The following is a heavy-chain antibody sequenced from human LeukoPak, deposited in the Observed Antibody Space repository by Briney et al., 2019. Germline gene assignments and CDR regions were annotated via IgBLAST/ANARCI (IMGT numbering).Heavy chain of an antibody. D-gene: IGHD3-22*01. CDR2: ITTDGSST. J-gene: IGHJ4*02. Sequence: GGSLRLSCAASGFTFSSYWMHWVRQAPGKGLMWVSLITTDGSSTTYADSVKGRFTISRDNAKNTLYLQMNSLRAEDTAVYYCARDYYSGSRDLDYWGQGTLVTISS. V-gene: IGHV3-74*01. CDR1: GFTFSSYW. CDR3: ARDYYSGSRDLDY.